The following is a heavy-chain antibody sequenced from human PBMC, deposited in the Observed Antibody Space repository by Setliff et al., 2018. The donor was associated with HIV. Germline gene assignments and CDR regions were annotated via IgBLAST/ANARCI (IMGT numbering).Heavy chain of an antibody. D-gene: IGHD2-2*02. Sequence: RLSCAASGFTFSSYAMSWVRQAPGKGLEWVSTISAGGGDTYYADSVKGRFTISRDKSKNTLSLQMNSLRAEDTAVYYCAKASVTSIQYFDYWGQGTLVTVSS. CDR1: GFTFSSYA. CDR3: AKASVTSIQYFDY. CDR2: ISAGGGDT. V-gene: IGHV3-23*01. J-gene: IGHJ4*02.